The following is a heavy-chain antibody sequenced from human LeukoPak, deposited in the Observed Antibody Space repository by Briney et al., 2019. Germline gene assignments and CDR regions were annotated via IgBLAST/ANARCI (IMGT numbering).Heavy chain of an antibody. CDR2: ISGSGGST. Sequence: GGSLRLSCAASGFTFSSYAMSWVRQAPGKGLEWVSAISGSGGSTYYADSVKGRFTISRDNSKNTLYLQMNSLRAEDTAVYYCATDIVVVVAATSAFDIWGQGTMVTVSS. CDR1: GFTFSSYA. D-gene: IGHD2-15*01. CDR3: ATDIVVVVAATSAFDI. V-gene: IGHV3-23*01. J-gene: IGHJ3*02.